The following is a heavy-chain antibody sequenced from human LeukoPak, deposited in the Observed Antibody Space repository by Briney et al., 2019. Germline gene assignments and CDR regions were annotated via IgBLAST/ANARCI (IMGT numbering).Heavy chain of an antibody. CDR2: ISGDSRYI. J-gene: IGHJ4*02. V-gene: IGHV3-21*01. D-gene: IGHD2-2*01. CDR3: ARAPTVLVGYCSSSSCQADY. Sequence: PGGSLRLSCAASGFTFSSYSMNWVRQAPGKGLEWVSAISGDSRYIYYADSVRGRFTISRENAENSLYLQMNSLRVEDTAVYYCARAPTVLVGYCSSSSCQADYWGQGTLVTVSS. CDR1: GFTFSSYS.